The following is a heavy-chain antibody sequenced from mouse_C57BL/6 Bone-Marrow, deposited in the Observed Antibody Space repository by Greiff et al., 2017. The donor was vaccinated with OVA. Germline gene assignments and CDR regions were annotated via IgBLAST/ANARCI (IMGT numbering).Heavy chain of an antibody. D-gene: IGHD1-1*01. Sequence: QVHVKQPGTELVKPGASVKLSCKASGYTFTSYWMHWVKQRPGQGLEWIGNINPSNGGTNYNEKFKSKATLTVDKSSSTAYMQLSSLTSEDSAVYYCAREGIYYYGSTSYWYFDVWGTGTTVTVSS. CDR3: AREGIYYYGSTSYWYFDV. CDR2: INPSNGGT. J-gene: IGHJ1*03. V-gene: IGHV1-53*01. CDR1: GYTFTSYW.